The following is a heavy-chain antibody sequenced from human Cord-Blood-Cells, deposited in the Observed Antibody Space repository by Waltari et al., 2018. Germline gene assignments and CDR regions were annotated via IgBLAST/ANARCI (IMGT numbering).Heavy chain of an antibody. CDR1: GYTFTSYG. D-gene: IGHD6-13*01. CDR2: ISAYNGNT. J-gene: IGHJ4*02. V-gene: IGHV1-18*01. CDR3: ARATRYSSSHFDY. Sequence: QVQLVQSGAEVKKPGASVKVSCKASGYTFTSYGISWVRQAPGQGLEGMGWISAYNGNTNYAQKLQGRVTITTDTSTSTAYMELRSLRSEDTAVYYCARATRYSSSHFDYWGQGTLFTVCS.